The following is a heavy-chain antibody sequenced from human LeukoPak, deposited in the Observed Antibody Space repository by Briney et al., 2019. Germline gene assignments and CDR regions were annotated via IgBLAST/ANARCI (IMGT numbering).Heavy chain of an antibody. CDR2: IKSRREGLTT. Sequence: PGGSLRLSCTASGLTFKDRWMGWVRQAPGKGLEWLGRIKSRREGLTTDYTAPVKGRFTISRDDSRNTLYLQMNSLESDDSGTYYCTTEPRYWGQGTLVTVS. J-gene: IGHJ4*02. CDR1: GLTFKDRW. CDR3: TTEPRY. V-gene: IGHV3-15*01.